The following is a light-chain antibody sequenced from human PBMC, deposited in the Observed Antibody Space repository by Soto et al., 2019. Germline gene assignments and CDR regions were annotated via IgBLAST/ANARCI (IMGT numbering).Light chain of an antibody. Sequence: EIVTTQSPATLSVSPGERATLSCRASQSVSSNLAWYQQKPGQAPRLLIYGASTRATGIPARFSGSGSGTEFTLTISSLQSEDFAVYYCQQYNNWPPLTVGGGTKVEIK. CDR1: QSVSSN. CDR2: GAS. V-gene: IGKV3D-15*01. CDR3: QQYNNWPPLT. J-gene: IGKJ4*01.